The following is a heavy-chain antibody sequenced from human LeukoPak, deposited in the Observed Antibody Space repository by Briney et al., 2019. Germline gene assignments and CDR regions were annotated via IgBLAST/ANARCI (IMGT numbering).Heavy chain of an antibody. CDR2: IYTGGSS. Sequence: PSETLSLTCTVSGGSISSGSYYWIWIRQPGGKGLEWIGRIYTGGSSNYNPSLKSRVTISLDTSKDQFSLKLSSVTAADTAVYYCARDKGIVGATNEPDAFDIWGQGTMVTVSS. D-gene: IGHD1-26*01. CDR3: ARDKGIVGATNEPDAFDI. V-gene: IGHV4-61*02. CDR1: GGSISSGSYY. J-gene: IGHJ3*02.